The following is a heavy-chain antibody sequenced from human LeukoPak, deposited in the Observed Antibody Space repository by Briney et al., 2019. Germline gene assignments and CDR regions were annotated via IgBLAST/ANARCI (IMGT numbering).Heavy chain of an antibody. V-gene: IGHV4-59*08. CDR3: ARHPRSGWYIQPIDY. Sequence: SETLSLTCTVSGGSISSYYWSWIRQPPGKGLEWIGYIYYSGSTNYNPSLKSRVTISVDTSKNQFSLKLSSVTAADTAVYYCARHPRSGWYIQPIDYWDQGTLVTVSS. D-gene: IGHD6-19*01. CDR2: IYYSGST. J-gene: IGHJ4*02. CDR1: GGSISSYY.